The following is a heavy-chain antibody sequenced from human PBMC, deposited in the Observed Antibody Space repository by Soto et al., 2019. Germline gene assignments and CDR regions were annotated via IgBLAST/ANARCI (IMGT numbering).Heavy chain of an antibody. J-gene: IGHJ6*02. CDR3: ARASEFSYASARYTYYYYDMDV. D-gene: IGHD3-10*01. CDR1: GYTFTGYY. V-gene: IGHV1-2*04. Sequence: ASVKVSCKASGYTFTGYYIHWVRQAPGQGLEWMGWINPNSGDTKYAQTFQGWVTMTRDTSISTAYMELSRLRSDDTAVYYCARASEFSYASARYTYYYYDMDVWGQGTTVTVSS. CDR2: INPNSGDT.